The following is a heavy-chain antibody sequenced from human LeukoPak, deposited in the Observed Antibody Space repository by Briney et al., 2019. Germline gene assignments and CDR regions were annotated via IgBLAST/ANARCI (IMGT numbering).Heavy chain of an antibody. J-gene: IGHJ5*02. Sequence: SETLSLTCNVPGGSISDTSYYWSWIRQPPGKRLERSGSIYHTGTTYDSPSLKSPVTISVHTSKNQFSLKLSSVTAADMAVYYCERQECNGGSCYSRAIWFDPWGQGTLVTVSS. CDR3: ERQECNGGSCYSRAIWFDP. CDR2: IYHTGTT. D-gene: IGHD2-15*01. V-gene: IGHV4-39*01. CDR1: GGSISDTSYY.